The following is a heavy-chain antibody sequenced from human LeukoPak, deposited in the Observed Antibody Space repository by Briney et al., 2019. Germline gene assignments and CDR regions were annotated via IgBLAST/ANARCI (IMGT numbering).Heavy chain of an antibody. Sequence: SETLSLTCTVSGGSISSSSYYWGWIRQPPGKGLEWIGSIYYSGSTHYNPSLKSRVTTSVDTSKNQFSLKLSSVTAADTAVYYCARTMVVAATNWFDPWGQGTLVTVSS. J-gene: IGHJ5*02. V-gene: IGHV4-39*07. D-gene: IGHD2-15*01. CDR2: IYYSGST. CDR1: GGSISSSSYY. CDR3: ARTMVVAATNWFDP.